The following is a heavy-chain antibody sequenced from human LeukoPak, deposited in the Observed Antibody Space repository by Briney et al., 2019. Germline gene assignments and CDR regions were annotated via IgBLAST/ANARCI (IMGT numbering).Heavy chain of an antibody. CDR3: ARDLRSRKGSTSCYAY. V-gene: IGHV1-3*01. D-gene: IGHD2-2*01. CDR1: GYTFTSYA. Sequence: ASVKVSCKASGYTFTSYAMHWVRQAPGQRLEWMGWINAGNGNTKYSQKLQGRVTMTTDTSTSTAYMELRSLRSDDTAVYYCARDLRSRKGSTSCYAYWGQGTLVTVSS. CDR2: INAGNGNT. J-gene: IGHJ4*02.